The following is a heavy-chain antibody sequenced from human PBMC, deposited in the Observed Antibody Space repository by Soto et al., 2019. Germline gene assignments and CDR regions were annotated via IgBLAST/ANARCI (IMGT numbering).Heavy chain of an antibody. CDR2: IRSKTDGGTS. Sequence: PGGSLRLSCAASGFAFSNAWMSWVRQAPGKGLEWVGRIRSKTDGGTSDYAAPVDDRFTISRDDSKNTLYLQMSSLKSEDTGVYYCTTGMGWLQEPFWGQGTLVTVSS. CDR3: TTGMGWLQEPF. D-gene: IGHD5-12*01. V-gene: IGHV3-15*01. CDR1: GFAFSNAW. J-gene: IGHJ4*02.